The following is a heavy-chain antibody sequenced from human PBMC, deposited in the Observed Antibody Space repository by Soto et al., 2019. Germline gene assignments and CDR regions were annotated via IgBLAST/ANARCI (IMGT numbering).Heavy chain of an antibody. CDR3: ARDRTDSGYYTNWLDP. Sequence: SVKVSCKASGGTFGSDAITWVRQAPGQGLEWVGRIIPIVGTTNYAQNLQGRVTISADKSTLTSYMELHSLTSDDTALYYCARDRTDSGYYTNWLDPWGQGTQVPVSS. J-gene: IGHJ5*02. D-gene: IGHD3-22*01. CDR2: IIPIVGTT. CDR1: GGTFGSDA. V-gene: IGHV1-69*04.